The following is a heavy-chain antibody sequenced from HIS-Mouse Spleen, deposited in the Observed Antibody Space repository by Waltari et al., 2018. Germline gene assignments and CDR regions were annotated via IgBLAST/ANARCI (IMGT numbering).Heavy chain of an antibody. V-gene: IGHV4-39*07. Sequence: QLQLQESGPGLVKPSATLSLTCTGPGGPISSSSYYWGRIRQPPGKGLEWIGSIYYSGSTYYNPSLKSRVTISVDTSKNQFSLKLSSVTAADTAVYYCAREIPYSSSWYDWYFDLWGRGTLVTVSS. CDR2: IYYSGST. CDR1: GGPISSSSYY. CDR3: AREIPYSSSWYDWYFDL. J-gene: IGHJ2*01. D-gene: IGHD6-13*01.